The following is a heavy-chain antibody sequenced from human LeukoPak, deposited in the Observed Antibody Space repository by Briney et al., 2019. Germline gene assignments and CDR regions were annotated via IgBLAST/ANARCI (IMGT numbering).Heavy chain of an antibody. CDR2: IKQDGSEK. Sequence: PGGSLRLSCAASGFTFSSYGMHWVRQAPGKGLEWVANIKQDGSEKYYVDSVKGRFTISRDNAKNSLYLQMNSLRAEDTAVYYCARDPSAGSESWGQGTLVTVSS. D-gene: IGHD6-25*01. CDR3: ARDPSAGSES. V-gene: IGHV3-7*01. J-gene: IGHJ4*02. CDR1: GFTFSSYG.